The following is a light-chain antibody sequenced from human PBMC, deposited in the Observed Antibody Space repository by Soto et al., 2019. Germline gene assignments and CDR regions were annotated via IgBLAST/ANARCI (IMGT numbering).Light chain of an antibody. J-gene: IGKJ4*01. CDR3: QQLNSYPLT. CDR2: AAS. Sequence: DIQMTQSPSSLSASVGDRVTITCRASQSISSYLNWYRQKPGKAPELLIYAASSLQSGVPSRFSGSGSGTDFTLTISSLQPEDFATYYCQQLNSYPLTFGGGTRVAIK. V-gene: IGKV1-39*01. CDR1: QSISSY.